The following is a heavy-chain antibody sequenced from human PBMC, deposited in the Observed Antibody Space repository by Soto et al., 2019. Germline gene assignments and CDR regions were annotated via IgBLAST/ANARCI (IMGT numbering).Heavy chain of an antibody. D-gene: IGHD6-19*01. CDR1: GGSVSGYY. CDR2: IYYTGST. Sequence: QVQLQESGPGLVKPSETLSLTCSVSGGSVSGYYWSWIRQPPGKGLEWIGYIYYTGSTNYNPSLKSRVTISVDTSKNQFALKLSSVTAADTAVYYCARGGQGLDDWGQGTLVTVPS. V-gene: IGHV4-59*02. J-gene: IGHJ4*02. CDR3: ARGGQGLDD.